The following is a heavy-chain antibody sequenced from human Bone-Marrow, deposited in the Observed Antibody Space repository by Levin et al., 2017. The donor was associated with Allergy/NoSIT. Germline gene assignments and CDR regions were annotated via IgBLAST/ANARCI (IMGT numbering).Heavy chain of an antibody. J-gene: IGHJ4*02. CDR1: GFTFGDYA. V-gene: IGHV3-49*03. D-gene: IGHD5-12*01. CDR3: AREGGYSGYASQFDY. CDR2: IRSRTYGGTT. Sequence: GGSLRLSCTTSGFTFGDYAMTWFRQAPGKGLEWVSFIRSRTYGGTTEYAASVKDRFTISRDDSKSIAYLQMNFLKTEDTAVYYCAREGGYSGYASQFDYWGQGTLVTVSS.